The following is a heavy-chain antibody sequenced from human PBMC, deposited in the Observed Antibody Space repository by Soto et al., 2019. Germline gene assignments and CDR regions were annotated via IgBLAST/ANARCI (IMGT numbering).Heavy chain of an antibody. CDR1: GFTFSRHG. Sequence: GGSLRLSCVASGFTFSRHGLGWVRQAPGKGLEWVSTINPSGDSTFYADSVKRRFTISRDNSKNTVYLQMNSLSVGDTAVYLCAKADVPTAGSFDYWGQGALVTVSS. J-gene: IGHJ4*02. CDR3: AKADVPTAGSFDY. D-gene: IGHD6-13*01. CDR2: INPSGDST. V-gene: IGHV3-23*01.